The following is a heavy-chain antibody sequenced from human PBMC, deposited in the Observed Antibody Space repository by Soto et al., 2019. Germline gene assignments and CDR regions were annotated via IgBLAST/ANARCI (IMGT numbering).Heavy chain of an antibody. J-gene: IGHJ4*02. CDR1: GFTFRNYG. CDR2: IASDGREK. Sequence: LGLSCGAFGFTFRNYGMRWVRQGPGKGLEWLAVIASDGREKKYADSVRGRFTISRDNSKNTLYLQMNSLRAEDTAVYYCARDLVATIGYYFGYWGQGTLVTVSS. CDR3: ARDLVATIGYYFGY. V-gene: IGHV3-30*03. D-gene: IGHD5-12*01.